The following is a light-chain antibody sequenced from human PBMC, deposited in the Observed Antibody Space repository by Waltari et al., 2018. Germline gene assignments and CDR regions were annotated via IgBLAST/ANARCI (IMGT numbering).Light chain of an antibody. CDR3: HQSRSLPHT. CDR2: YAS. CDR1: QSIGSS. J-gene: IGKJ2*01. V-gene: IGKV6-21*01. Sequence: EIVLTQSPDFPSVTPKERVTITCRASQSIGSSLHWYQQNPDQSPKLLIKYASQSFSGVPSKFSGSGSGTDFTLTINSLEAEDAATYYCHQSRSLPHTFGQGTKLEIK.